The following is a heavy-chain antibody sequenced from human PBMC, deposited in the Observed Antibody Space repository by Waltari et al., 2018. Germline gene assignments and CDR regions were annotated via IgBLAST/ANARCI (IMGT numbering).Heavy chain of an antibody. Sequence: QVQLVQSGAEVKKAGASVTVSCAVFGYRLSQLSINWVRQAPGKGLEWMGGFDSENGEPVYAQKFQGRVTMTEDTSKDIAYMELSRLRSEDTAVYFCATDPVSGRHRDYWGQGTLVTVSS. CDR1: GYRLSQLS. J-gene: IGHJ4*02. CDR3: ATDPVSGRHRDY. V-gene: IGHV1-24*01. D-gene: IGHD6-19*01. CDR2: FDSENGEP.